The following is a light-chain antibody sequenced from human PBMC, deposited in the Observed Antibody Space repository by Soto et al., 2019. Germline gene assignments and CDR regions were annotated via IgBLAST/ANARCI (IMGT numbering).Light chain of an antibody. Sequence: EIVMTQSPATLSVSPGERATLSCRASQSVSTNLAWYQQKLGQAPRLLIYGASTRATGIPARFSGSGFGTEFTLTITSLQSEDFAVYYCQQYNNWPPWTFGQGTKVEIK. CDR3: QQYNNWPPWT. CDR2: GAS. J-gene: IGKJ1*01. V-gene: IGKV3-15*01. CDR1: QSVSTN.